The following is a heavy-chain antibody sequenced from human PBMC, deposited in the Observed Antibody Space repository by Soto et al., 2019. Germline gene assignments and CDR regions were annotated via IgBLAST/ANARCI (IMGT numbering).Heavy chain of an antibody. CDR3: ARVSSKAAAGTAHFDY. CDR2: INPNSGGT. CDR1: GYTFTGYY. J-gene: IGHJ4*02. V-gene: IGHV1-2*02. Sequence: QVQLVQSGAEVKKPGASVKVSCKASGYTFTGYYMHWVRQAPGQGLEWMGWINPNSGGTNYAQKFQGGVTMTRDTSISTAYLELSRLRSDDTAVYYCARVSSKAAAGTAHFDYWGQGTLVTVSS. D-gene: IGHD6-13*01.